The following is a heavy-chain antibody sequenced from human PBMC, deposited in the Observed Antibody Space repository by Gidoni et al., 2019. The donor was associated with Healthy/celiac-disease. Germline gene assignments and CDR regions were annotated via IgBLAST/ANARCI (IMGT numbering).Heavy chain of an antibody. Sequence: QVQLQESGPGLVKPSETLALICPVPGGSLSTYYWSRIRQPPGKGLEWIGYIHYRGSTNYNPSLKSRVTISVDTSKNQFSLKLSSVTPADTAVYYCARDGGVTTGYYYNYGMDVWGQGTTVTVSS. J-gene: IGHJ6*02. V-gene: IGHV4-59*01. CDR1: GGSLSTYY. CDR2: IHYRGST. D-gene: IGHD4-17*01. CDR3: ARDGGVTTGYYYNYGMDV.